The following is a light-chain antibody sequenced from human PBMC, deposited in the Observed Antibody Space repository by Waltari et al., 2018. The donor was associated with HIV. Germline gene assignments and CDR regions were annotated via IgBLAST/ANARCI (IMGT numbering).Light chain of an antibody. Sequence: SYELNQPPSVSVSPGQTASITCSGDKLGDKYACWYQQKPGQSPVLVMYQATKRPSEIPERFSGANSGNTATLTISGTRAMDEADYYCQAWDSSTVVFGGGTKLTVL. CDR1: KLGDKY. CDR2: QAT. V-gene: IGLV3-1*01. J-gene: IGLJ2*01. CDR3: QAWDSSTVV.